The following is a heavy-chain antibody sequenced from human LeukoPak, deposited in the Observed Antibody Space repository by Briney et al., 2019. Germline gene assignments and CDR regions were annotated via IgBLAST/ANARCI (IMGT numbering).Heavy chain of an antibody. V-gene: IGHV4-4*07. Sequence: SETLSLTCTVSGGSISSYYWSWIRQPAGKGLEWIGRIYTSGSTNYNPSLKSRVTMSVDTPKNQFSLKLSSVTAADTAVYYCASDSSAYYFTYFDYWGQGTLVTVSS. CDR1: GGSISSYY. CDR2: IYTSGST. D-gene: IGHD3-22*01. J-gene: IGHJ4*02. CDR3: ASDSSAYYFTYFDY.